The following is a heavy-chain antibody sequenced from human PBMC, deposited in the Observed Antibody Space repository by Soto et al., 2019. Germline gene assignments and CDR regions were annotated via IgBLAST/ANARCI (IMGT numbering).Heavy chain of an antibody. Sequence: EVQLVESGGGLVKPGGSLRLSCAASGFTFSSYSMNWVRQAPGKGLEWVSSISSSRGYTSYADSVKGRFTISRDNAKNSLYLQIDSLRAEDTAVYYCARGRSLNTNMDYWGQGALVPVSS. CDR3: ARGRSLNTNMDY. CDR1: GFTFSSYS. V-gene: IGHV3-21*01. D-gene: IGHD2-15*01. J-gene: IGHJ4*02. CDR2: ISSSRGYT.